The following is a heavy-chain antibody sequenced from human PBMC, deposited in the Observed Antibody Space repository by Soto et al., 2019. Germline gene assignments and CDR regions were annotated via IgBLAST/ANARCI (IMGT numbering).Heavy chain of an antibody. Sequence: SETLCLRCAVAGGSSGGRGYCWSRIRQPPGKGLEWIGSIYYSGSTYYNPSLKSRVTISVDTSKNQFSLKLSSVTAADTAVFYCARHRARNWFDPWGQGTLVTVSS. V-gene: IGHV4-39*01. J-gene: IGHJ5*02. D-gene: IGHD6-6*01. CDR2: IYYSGST. CDR1: GGSSGGRGYC. CDR3: ARHRARNWFDP.